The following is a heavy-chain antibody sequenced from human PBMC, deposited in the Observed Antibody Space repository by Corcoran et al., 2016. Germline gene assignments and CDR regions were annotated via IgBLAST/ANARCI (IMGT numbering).Heavy chain of an antibody. CDR1: GYTFTNYY. CDR2: INPRCGGT. CDR3: AFGETGGWYYYFDY. J-gene: IGHJ4*02. Sequence: QVQLVQSGAEVKKPGASVKLSCKASGYTFTNYYMHWVRQAPGQGLEWMGIINPRCGGTTYAQKFQGRVTMTRDTSTSTLYMELSSLRSEDTAIYYCAFGETGGWYYYFDYWGQGTLVTVSS. D-gene: IGHD6-19*01. V-gene: IGHV1-46*01.